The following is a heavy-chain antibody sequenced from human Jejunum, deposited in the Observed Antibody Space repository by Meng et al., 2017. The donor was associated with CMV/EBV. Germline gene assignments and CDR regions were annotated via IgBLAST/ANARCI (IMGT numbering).Heavy chain of an antibody. D-gene: IGHD1-26*01. CDR2: IYYSGGT. V-gene: IGHV4-61*01. Sequence: SGGSGSRGSYYWSWIRQPPGKGLEWIGYIYYSGGTNYNPSLKSRVTISIDTSKNQFSLKLSSVTAADTAVYYCARVSVGASYYFDYWGPGTLVTVSS. CDR1: GGSGSRGSYY. J-gene: IGHJ4*02. CDR3: ARVSVGASYYFDY.